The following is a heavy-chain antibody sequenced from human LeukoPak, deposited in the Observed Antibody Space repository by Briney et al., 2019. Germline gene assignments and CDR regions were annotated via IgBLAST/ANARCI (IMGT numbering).Heavy chain of an antibody. Sequence: SETLSLTCTVSGGSISSSSYYWGWIRQPPGKWLEWIGSIYYSGSTYYNPSLKSRVTISVDTSKNQFSLKLSSVTAADTAVYYCARQHIRGYSYGYFAYWGQGTLVTVSS. D-gene: IGHD5-18*01. V-gene: IGHV4-39*01. CDR1: GGSISSSSYY. CDR3: ARQHIRGYSYGYFAY. J-gene: IGHJ4*02. CDR2: IYYSGST.